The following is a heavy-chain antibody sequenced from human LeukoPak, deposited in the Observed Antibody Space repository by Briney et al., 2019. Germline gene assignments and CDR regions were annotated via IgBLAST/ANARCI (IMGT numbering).Heavy chain of an antibody. CDR1: GDSISSSSYY. Sequence: SETLSLTCTVSGDSISSSSYYWGWIRQPPGKGLEWIGSIYPSGTTYYNPSLKSRATISVDTSNNQFSLELSSVTAADTAVYYCARHRGYSYVYFDYWGQGILVSLSS. V-gene: IGHV4-39*01. D-gene: IGHD5-18*01. CDR3: ARHRGYSYVYFDY. J-gene: IGHJ4*02. CDR2: IYPSGTT.